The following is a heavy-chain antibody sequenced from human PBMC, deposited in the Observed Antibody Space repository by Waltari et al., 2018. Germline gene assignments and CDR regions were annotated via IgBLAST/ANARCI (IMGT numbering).Heavy chain of an antibody. J-gene: IGHJ4*02. CDR2: INKDGTET. V-gene: IGHV3-7*03. CDR3: IRDYGSPY. Sequence: EAQQVESGGDLVQPGGSLRRSCVSAGFTLSNYWMSWVRQAPGKGLEWVANINKDGTETYYVDSVRGRFTISKDDAKNSVYLQMNSLKVEDTAVYYCIRDYGSPYWGQGTLVTVSS. CDR1: GFTLSNYW. D-gene: IGHD6-19*01.